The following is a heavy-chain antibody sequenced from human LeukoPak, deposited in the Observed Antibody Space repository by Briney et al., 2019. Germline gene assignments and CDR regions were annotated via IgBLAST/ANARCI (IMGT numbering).Heavy chain of an antibody. CDR3: ARDGYNVRFDP. CDR1: GGSFSGYY. J-gene: IGHJ5*02. Sequence: SETLSLTCAVYGGSFSGYYWSWIRQPPGKGLEWIGEINHSGSTNYNPSLKSRVTISVDTSKNQFSLKLSSVTAADTAVYYCARDGYNVRFDPWGQGTLVTVSS. V-gene: IGHV4-34*01. D-gene: IGHD5-24*01. CDR2: INHSGST.